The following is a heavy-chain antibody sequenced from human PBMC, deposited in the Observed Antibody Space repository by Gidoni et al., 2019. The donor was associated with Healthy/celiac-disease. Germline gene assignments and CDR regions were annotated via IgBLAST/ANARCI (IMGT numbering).Heavy chain of an antibody. CDR1: GFTFSSYG. J-gene: IGHJ4*02. D-gene: IGHD3-22*01. Sequence: QVQLVESGGGVVQPGRSLSLSCASSGFTFSSYGMHWVRQASGKGLEWVAVISYDGSNKYYADSVKGRFTISRDNSKNTLYLQMNSLRAEDTAVYYCASGGYYYDSSGYRTFDYWGQGTLVTVSS. CDR3: ASGGYYYDSSGYRTFDY. CDR2: ISYDGSNK. V-gene: IGHV3-30*03.